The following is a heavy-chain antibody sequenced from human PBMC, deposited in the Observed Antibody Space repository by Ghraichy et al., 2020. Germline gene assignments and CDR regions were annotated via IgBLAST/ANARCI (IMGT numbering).Heavy chain of an antibody. Sequence: GGSLRLSCAASGFIFSRFGMNWVRQAPGKGLEWVSSLSGNGDYSYYADSVKGRFSTSRDNSKNTLYLQMNSLRAEDTAIYYCAKRGDDFTTGFYYYFDHWGQGTRVTVSS. J-gene: IGHJ4*02. CDR3: AKRGDDFTTGFYYYFDH. CDR1: GFIFSRFG. D-gene: IGHD3/OR15-3a*01. CDR2: LSGNGDYS. V-gene: IGHV3-23*01.